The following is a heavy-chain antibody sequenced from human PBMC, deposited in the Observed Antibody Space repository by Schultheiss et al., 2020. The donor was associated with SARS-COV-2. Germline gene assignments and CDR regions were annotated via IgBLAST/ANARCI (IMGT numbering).Heavy chain of an antibody. J-gene: IGHJ6*02. D-gene: IGHD1-7*01. CDR1: GYTFTSYA. V-gene: IGHV1-8*02. CDR2: MNPNSGNT. CDR3: ASTGTTFLGISVYYYGMDV. Sequence: ASVKVSCKASGYTFTSYAMHWVRQAPGQRLEWMGWMNPNSGNTGYAQKFQGRVTMTRNTSISTAYMELSSLRSEDTAVYYCASTGTTFLGISVYYYGMDVWGQGTTVTVSS.